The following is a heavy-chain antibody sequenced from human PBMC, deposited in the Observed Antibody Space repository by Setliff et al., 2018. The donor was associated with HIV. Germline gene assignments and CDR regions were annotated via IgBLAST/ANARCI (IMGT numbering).Heavy chain of an antibody. V-gene: IGHV4-34*01. CDR3: ARGPDSRFLEWLSRPNYYYYMDV. Sequence: SETLSLTCAVYGGSFSGYYWSWIRQSPGKGLEWIGEINHSGSTNYNPSLKSRVTILGDTSKNQFSLKLNSVTAADTAVYYCARGPDSRFLEWLSRPNYYYYMDVWGKGTTVTVSS. CDR1: GGSFSGYY. D-gene: IGHD3-3*01. CDR2: INHSGST. J-gene: IGHJ6*03.